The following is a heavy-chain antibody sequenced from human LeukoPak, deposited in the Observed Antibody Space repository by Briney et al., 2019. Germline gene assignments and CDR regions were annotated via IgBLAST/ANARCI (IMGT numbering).Heavy chain of an antibody. CDR3: AKSGDGRTDY. J-gene: IGHJ4*02. Sequence: GGSLRLSCAASGFTFSNYGMSWVRQAPGKGLEWVSAISGSGGSTYYAHSVKGRFTISRDNSKNTLYLQMNSLRAEDTAVYYCAKSGDGRTDYWGQGTLVTVSS. D-gene: IGHD3-10*01. V-gene: IGHV3-23*01. CDR1: GFTFSNYG. CDR2: ISGSGGST.